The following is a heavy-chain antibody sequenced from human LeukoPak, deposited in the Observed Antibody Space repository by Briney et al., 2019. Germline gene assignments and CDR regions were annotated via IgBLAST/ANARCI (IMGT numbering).Heavy chain of an antibody. J-gene: IGHJ4*02. CDR1: GYTFTGYY. Sequence: ASVKVSCKASGYTFTGYYMHWVRQAPGQGLEWMGWINPNSGGTNYAQKFQGRVTMTRDTSISTAYMELSRLRSDGTAVYYCARVSRDGYKIEGGFDYWGQGTLVTVSS. D-gene: IGHD5-24*01. CDR2: INPNSGGT. V-gene: IGHV1-2*02. CDR3: ARVSRDGYKIEGGFDY.